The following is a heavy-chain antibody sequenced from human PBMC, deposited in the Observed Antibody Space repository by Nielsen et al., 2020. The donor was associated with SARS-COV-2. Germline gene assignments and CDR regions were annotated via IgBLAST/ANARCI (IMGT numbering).Heavy chain of an antibody. D-gene: IGHD6-19*01. J-gene: IGHJ4*02. V-gene: IGHV3-21*06. CDR2: ISSTSTYI. Sequence: GESLKISCVASGFTFSTYSMIWARQAPGKGLEWVSSISSTSTYIYYADSVKGRFTISRDKSKNSLSLRMNSLRAEDTAVYYCARHGIENSGWSIDYWGQGTLVTVSS. CDR3: ARHGIENSGWSIDY. CDR1: GFTFSTYS.